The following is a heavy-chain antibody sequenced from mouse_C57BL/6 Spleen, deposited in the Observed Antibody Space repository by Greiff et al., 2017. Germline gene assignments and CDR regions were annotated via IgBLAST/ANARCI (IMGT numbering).Heavy chain of an antibody. J-gene: IGHJ4*01. D-gene: IGHD1-1*01. Sequence: EVQVVESGGGLVQPKGSLKLSCAASGFSFNTYAMNWVRQAPGKGLEWVARIRSKSNNYATYYADSVKDRFTISREDSESILYLQMNNLKTEDTAMYYCVRHEDYYGSSPYYYAMDYWGQGTSVTASS. CDR1: GFSFNTYA. CDR3: VRHEDYYGSSPYYYAMDY. V-gene: IGHV10-1*01. CDR2: IRSKSNNYAT.